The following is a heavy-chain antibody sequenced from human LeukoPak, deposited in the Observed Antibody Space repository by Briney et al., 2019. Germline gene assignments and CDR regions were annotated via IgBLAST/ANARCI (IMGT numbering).Heavy chain of an antibody. CDR1: GFTFSSYS. CDR2: ISSSSSYI. J-gene: IGHJ4*02. CDR3: ARLDPHSSWYYFDY. V-gene: IGHV3-21*01. Sequence: GGSLRLSCAASGFTFSSYSMNWVRQAPGKGLEWVSSISSSSSYIYYADSVKGRFTISRDNAKNSLYLQMNSLRAEDTAVYYCARLDPHSSWYYFDYWGQGTLVTVSS. D-gene: IGHD5-18*01.